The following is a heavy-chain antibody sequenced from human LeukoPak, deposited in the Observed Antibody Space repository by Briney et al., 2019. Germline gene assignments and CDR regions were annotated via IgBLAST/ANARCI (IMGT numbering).Heavy chain of an antibody. V-gene: IGHV4-4*07. CDR1: GGSISSYY. CDR3: AREPRVYYYYYGMDV. CDR2: IYTSGST. J-gene: IGHJ6*02. Sequence: SETLSLTCTVSGGSISSYYWSWIRQPAGKGLEWIGRIYTSGSTNYNPSLKSRVTTSVDTSKNQFSLKLSSVTAADTAAYYCAREPRVYYYYYGMDVWGQGTTVTVSS.